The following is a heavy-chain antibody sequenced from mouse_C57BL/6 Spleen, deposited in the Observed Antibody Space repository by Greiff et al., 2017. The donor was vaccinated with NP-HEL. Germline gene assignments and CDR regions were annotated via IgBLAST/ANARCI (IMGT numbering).Heavy chain of an antibody. D-gene: IGHD1-1*01. CDR1: GFTFSDYY. CDR2: INYDGSST. V-gene: IGHV5-16*01. CDR3: GRESKRLRGYFDV. J-gene: IGHJ1*03. Sequence: EVKLVESEGGLVQPGSSMKLSCTASGFTFSDYYMAWVRQVPEKGLEWVANINYDGSSTYYLDSLKSRFIISRDNAKNILYLQMSSLKSEDTATYYCGRESKRLRGYFDVWGTGTTVTVSS.